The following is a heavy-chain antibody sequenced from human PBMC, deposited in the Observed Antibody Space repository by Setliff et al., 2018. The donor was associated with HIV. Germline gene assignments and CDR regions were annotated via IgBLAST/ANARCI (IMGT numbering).Heavy chain of an antibody. Sequence: LSLTCAVYGGSFSGYYWSWIRQPPGKGLEWIGEINHSGSTNYNPSLKSRVTISVDPSKNQFSLKLSSVTAADTAVFYCARLTTTDYYESSAYYHPVWGQGTLVTVSS. V-gene: IGHV4-34*01. D-gene: IGHD3-22*01. J-gene: IGHJ4*02. CDR3: ARLTTTDYYESSAYYHPV. CDR2: INHSGST. CDR1: GGSFSGYY.